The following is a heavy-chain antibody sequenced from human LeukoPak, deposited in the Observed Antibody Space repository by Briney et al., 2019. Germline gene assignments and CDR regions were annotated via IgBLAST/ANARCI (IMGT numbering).Heavy chain of an antibody. D-gene: IGHD3-22*01. CDR3: AKNTNTGSGYEFDY. CDR2: ISYDGSNK. J-gene: IGHJ4*02. V-gene: IGHV3-30*18. CDR1: GFTFSSYG. Sequence: GGSLRLSCAASGFTFSSYGMHWVRQAPGEGLEWVAVISYDGSNKYYADSVKGRFTISRDNAKNSLYLQMNSLRAEDTALYYCAKNTNTGSGYEFDYWGQGTLVTVSS.